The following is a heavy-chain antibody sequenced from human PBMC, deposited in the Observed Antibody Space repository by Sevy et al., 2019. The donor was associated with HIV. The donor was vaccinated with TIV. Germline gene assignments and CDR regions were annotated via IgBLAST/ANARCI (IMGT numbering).Heavy chain of an antibody. Sequence: SDTLSLTCAVSGGSISSGSYYWTWIRQPAGKGLEWIGRIYSNGSTNYNPSLKSRVTTSADTSKNQFSLKLRSVTAADTAVYYCATSWRYYASGKPEDLFDYWGQGTQVTVSS. CDR2: IYSNGST. CDR1: GGSISSGSYY. CDR3: ATSWRYYASGKPEDLFDY. D-gene: IGHD3-10*01. V-gene: IGHV4-61*02. J-gene: IGHJ4*02.